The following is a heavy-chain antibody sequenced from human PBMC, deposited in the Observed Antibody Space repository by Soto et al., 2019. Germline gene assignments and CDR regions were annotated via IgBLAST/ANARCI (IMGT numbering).Heavy chain of an antibody. CDR2: IYYSGST. CDR1: GGSISSGDYY. J-gene: IGHJ6*03. Sequence: SETLSLTCTVSGGSISSGDYYWSWIRQPPGKGLEWIGYIYYSGSTYYNPSLKSRVTISVDTSKNQFSLKLSSVTAADTAVYYCARDKVRGGSCYYYYYYYMDVWGKGTTVTVSS. V-gene: IGHV4-30-4*01. D-gene: IGHD2-15*01. CDR3: ARDKVRGGSCYYYYYYYMDV.